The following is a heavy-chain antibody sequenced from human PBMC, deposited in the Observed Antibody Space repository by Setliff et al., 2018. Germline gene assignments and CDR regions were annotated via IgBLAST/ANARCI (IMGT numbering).Heavy chain of an antibody. J-gene: IGHJ5*02. V-gene: IGHV4-38-2*02. D-gene: IGHD3-10*01. Sequence: SETLSLTCTVSGYSISNGYYWGWIRQSPGKGLEWIAAIFHSGRTNYNPSLRSRVTMSVDTSQNQFSLKMSSVTAADTAVYYCARDPGFRSGTWSLDLWGQGTQVTVSS. CDR1: GYSISNGYY. CDR3: ARDPGFRSGTWSLDL. CDR2: IFHSGRT.